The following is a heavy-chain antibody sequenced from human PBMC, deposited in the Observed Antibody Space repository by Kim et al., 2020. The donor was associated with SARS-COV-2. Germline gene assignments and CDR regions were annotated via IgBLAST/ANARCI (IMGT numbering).Heavy chain of an antibody. CDR2: IWYDGSNK. CDR1: GFTFSSYG. CDR3: AKDEDYGGFNFDY. D-gene: IGHD4-17*01. V-gene: IGHV3-33*06. Sequence: GGSLRLSCAASGFTFSSYGMHWVRQAPGKGLEWVAVIWYDGSNKYYADSVKGRFTISRDNSKNTLYLQMNSLRAEDTAVYYCAKDEDYGGFNFDYWGQGTLVTVSS. J-gene: IGHJ4*02.